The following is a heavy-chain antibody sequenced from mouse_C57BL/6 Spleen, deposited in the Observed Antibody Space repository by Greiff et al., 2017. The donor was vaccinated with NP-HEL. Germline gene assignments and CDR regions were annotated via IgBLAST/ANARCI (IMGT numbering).Heavy chain of an antibody. CDR3: AKNDYDYERFAY. CDR1: GFSLTSYG. J-gene: IGHJ3*01. V-gene: IGHV2-5*01. CDR2: IWRGGST. Sequence: VQGVESGPGLVQPSQRLSITCTVSGFSLTSYGVHWVRQSPGKGLEWLGVIWRGGSTDYNAAFMSRLSITKDNSKSQVFFKMNSLQADDTAIYYCAKNDYDYERFAYWGQGTLVTVSA. D-gene: IGHD2-4*01.